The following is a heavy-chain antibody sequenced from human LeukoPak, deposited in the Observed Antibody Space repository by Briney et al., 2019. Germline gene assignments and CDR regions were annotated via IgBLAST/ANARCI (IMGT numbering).Heavy chain of an antibody. Sequence: SETLSLTCAVYGGSFSGYYWSWIRQPPGKGLEWIGEINHSGSTNYNPSLKSRVIISADTSKVQFSLTLSSVTAADTAVYYCARHRSGWLQSSFDYWGQGTLVTVSS. CDR3: ARHRSGWLQSSFDY. CDR1: GGSFSGYY. D-gene: IGHD5-24*01. CDR2: INHSGST. J-gene: IGHJ4*02. V-gene: IGHV4-34*01.